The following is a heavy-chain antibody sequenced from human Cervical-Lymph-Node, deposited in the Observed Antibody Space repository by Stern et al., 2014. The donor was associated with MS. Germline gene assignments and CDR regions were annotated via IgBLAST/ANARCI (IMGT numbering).Heavy chain of an antibody. V-gene: IGHV4-31*03. CDR2: IYFRAST. D-gene: IGHD3-16*01. CDR1: GGSISSGGSY. CDR3: AGGGNYYYYAMDV. J-gene: IGHJ6*02. Sequence: QLQLQESGPGLVKPSQTLSLTCTVSGGSISSGGSYWSWIRQHPGKGLDWIVYIYFRASTYYNPSLKSRVSISVDQSKNQFSLRLSSVTAADTAVYYCAGGGNYYYYAMDVWGQGTTVTVSS.